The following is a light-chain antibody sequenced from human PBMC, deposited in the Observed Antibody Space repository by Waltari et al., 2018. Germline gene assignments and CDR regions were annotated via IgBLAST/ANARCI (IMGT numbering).Light chain of an antibody. V-gene: IGKV2-28*01. Sequence: DIVMTQSPLSLPVTPGEPASISCRPSQSLLHGTGYIYLDWYLQKPGQAPQVLIYKGSFRASGVPDRFSGSGSGTDFTLKISRVEAEDVGVYYCMQTLQSRTFGQGTKVEIK. CDR1: QSLLHGTGYIY. CDR3: MQTLQSRT. J-gene: IGKJ1*01. CDR2: KGS.